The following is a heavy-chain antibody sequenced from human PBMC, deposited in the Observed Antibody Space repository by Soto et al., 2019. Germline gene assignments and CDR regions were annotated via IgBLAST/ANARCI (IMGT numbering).Heavy chain of an antibody. D-gene: IGHD2-21*01. CDR2: IYYSGST. V-gene: IGHV4-30-4*07. CDR3: ARGTGDGWLDP. J-gene: IGHJ5*02. Sequence: SETLSLTCTVSGGSVSRGSYSWSWIRQPPGKGLEWIGYIYYSGSTYYNPSLKSRVTISVDTSKNQFSLKLSSVTAADTAVYYCARGTGDGWLDPWGQGTLVTVLL. CDR1: GGSVSRGSYS.